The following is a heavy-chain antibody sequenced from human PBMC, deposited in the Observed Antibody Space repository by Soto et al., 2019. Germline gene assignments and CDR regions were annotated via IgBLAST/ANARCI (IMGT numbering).Heavy chain of an antibody. V-gene: IGHV4-61*01. Sequence: SETRYHTGTVSGDYISIGRYFWPWIRQDPGKGLEWIGYIYYSGSTNYNPSLKSRVTISVDTSKNQFSLKLSSVTAADTAVYYCARGVDSSGYYDEYNWFDPWGQGTLVTGSS. D-gene: IGHD3-22*01. J-gene: IGHJ5*02. CDR1: GDYISIGRYF. CDR2: IYYSGST. CDR3: ARGVDSSGYYDEYNWFDP.